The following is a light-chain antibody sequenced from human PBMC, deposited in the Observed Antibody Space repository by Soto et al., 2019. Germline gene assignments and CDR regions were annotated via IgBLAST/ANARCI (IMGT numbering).Light chain of an antibody. CDR3: SSFAGSSGVV. CDR1: SSDVGGYNY. V-gene: IGLV2-8*01. Sequence: QSALTQPPSASGSPGQSVTISCTGTSSDVGGYNYVSWYQQHPGKAPKLMIYEVSKRPSGVPDRFSGSKSGNTASLTVSGPRGGDGADYYCSSFAGSSGVVFGGGTKLT. CDR2: EVS. J-gene: IGLJ2*01.